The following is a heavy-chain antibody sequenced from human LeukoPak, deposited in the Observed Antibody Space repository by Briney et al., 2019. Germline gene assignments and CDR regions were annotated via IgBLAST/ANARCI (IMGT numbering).Heavy chain of an antibody. CDR2: INPTTGGT. CDR1: ASTFTAYY. Sequence: GASVKVCCSASASTFTAYYMHFVRQAPGPGLEWMGWINPTTGGTNYAQMFQGRVTMTMDTPISTAYMELSRVTSDDTALYYCARGGRTTSCCDDAFDIWGQGTMVSVSS. J-gene: IGHJ3*02. CDR3: ARGGRTTSCCDDAFDI. V-gene: IGHV1-2*02. D-gene: IGHD2-2*01.